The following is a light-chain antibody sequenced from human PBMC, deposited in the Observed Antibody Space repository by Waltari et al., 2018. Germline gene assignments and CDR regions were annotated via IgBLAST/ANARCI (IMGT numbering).Light chain of an antibody. CDR1: QSVSSSY. CDR2: GAT. CDR3: QQYGNSPVT. J-gene: IGKJ1*01. Sequence: EIVLTQSPGTLSLSLGERATLSCRASQSVSSSYLAWYQQKPGQAPRLLIYGATSRATGIPDRFSGSGSGTDFTRTISRLEPEDFAVYYCQQYGNSPVTFGQGTKVEIK. V-gene: IGKV3-20*01.